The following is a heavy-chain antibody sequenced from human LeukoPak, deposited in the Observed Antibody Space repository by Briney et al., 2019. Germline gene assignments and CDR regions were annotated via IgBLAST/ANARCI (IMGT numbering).Heavy chain of an antibody. D-gene: IGHD1-26*01. V-gene: IGHV3-64*01. J-gene: IGHJ4*02. CDR3: ARDPGRSPDY. CDR1: GFTFSHYS. Sequence: GESLRLSCAASGFTFSHYSMHWVRQAPGKGLEYVSAINSNGADTYYVNSVKGRFTVSRDNSKNTLYLQMGSLRGEDMAVYYCARDPGRSPDYWGQGTLVTVSS. CDR2: INSNGADT.